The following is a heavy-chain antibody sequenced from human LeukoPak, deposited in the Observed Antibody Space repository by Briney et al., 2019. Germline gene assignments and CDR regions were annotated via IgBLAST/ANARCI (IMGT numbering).Heavy chain of an antibody. CDR3: ARGVDTEYGHL. CDR1: GYTFTSYY. J-gene: IGHJ5*02. D-gene: IGHD5-18*01. CDR2: NDPSGGST. V-gene: IGHV1-46*01. Sequence: ASVKVSCKASGYTFTSYYMHWVRQAPGQGLEWMGINDPSGGSTSYAQKFQGRVTMTRDTSTSTVYMELSSLRSDDTAVYYCARGVDTEYGHLWGQGTLVTVSS.